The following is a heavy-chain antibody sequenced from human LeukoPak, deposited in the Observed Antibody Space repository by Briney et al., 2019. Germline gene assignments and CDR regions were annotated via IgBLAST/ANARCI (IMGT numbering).Heavy chain of an antibody. Sequence: GGSLRLSCAASGFTFDDYAMHWVRQAPGKGREWVSGISWNSGCIGYADSVKGRFTISRDNAKNSLYLQMNSLRAEDTALYYCAKATDSSGWTNWFDPWGQGTLVTVSS. CDR1: GFTFDDYA. CDR3: AKATDSSGWTNWFDP. CDR2: ISWNSGCI. D-gene: IGHD6-19*01. J-gene: IGHJ5*02. V-gene: IGHV3-9*01.